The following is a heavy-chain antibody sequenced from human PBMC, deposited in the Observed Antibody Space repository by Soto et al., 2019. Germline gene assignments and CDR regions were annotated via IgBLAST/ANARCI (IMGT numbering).Heavy chain of an antibody. D-gene: IGHD1-1*01. V-gene: IGHV4-39*01. CDR3: AGRSSLASVQVYFGEISNYNWFDP. J-gene: IGHJ5*02. CDR2: IYHSGST. Sequence: QLQLQESGPGLVKPSETLSLTCTVSNGSISSASYYWGWIRQPPGKGLEWIGSIYHSGSTYYNPSLQGRVTSSVDTSKTQFSLKLSSVTAADTAVYFGAGRSSLASVQVYFGEISNYNWFDPWGQGTLVTVSS. CDR1: NGSISSASYY.